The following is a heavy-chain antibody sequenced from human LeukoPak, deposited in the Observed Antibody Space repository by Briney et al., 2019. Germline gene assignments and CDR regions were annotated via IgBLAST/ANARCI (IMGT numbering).Heavy chain of an antibody. J-gene: IGHJ3*02. V-gene: IGHV1-69*05. CDR3: ARPRGAAAGTEDAFDI. CDR1: GVTFSSYA. CDR2: IIPIFGTA. D-gene: IGHD6-13*01. Sequence: ASVKVSCKASGVTFSSYAISWVRQAPGQGLEWMGGIIPIFGTANYAQKFQGRVTITTDEYTSTAYRELSSLRSEDTAVYFCARPRGAAAGTEDAFDIWGQGTMVTVSS.